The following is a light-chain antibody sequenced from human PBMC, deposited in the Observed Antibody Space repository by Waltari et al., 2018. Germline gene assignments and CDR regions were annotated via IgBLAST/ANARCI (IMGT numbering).Light chain of an antibody. Sequence: QTVVTQEPSLTVSPGGAVTLTCASSAGAVTSGNSPNWIQQKPGQVPRSLMHSTTNRHSWTPARFSGSRRGGKAALTLSGVQPEDEAEYYCLLYDGSDQVFGGGTKLTVL. CDR2: STT. J-gene: IGLJ3*02. CDR3: LLYDGSDQV. V-gene: IGLV7-43*01. CDR1: AGAVTSGNS.